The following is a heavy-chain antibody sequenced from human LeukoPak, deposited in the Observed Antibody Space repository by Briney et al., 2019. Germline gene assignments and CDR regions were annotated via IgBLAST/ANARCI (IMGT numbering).Heavy chain of an antibody. D-gene: IGHD1-26*01. V-gene: IGHV1-2*02. J-gene: IGHJ3*02. Sequence: ASVKVSCKASGYTFTGYYMHWVRQAPGQGLEWMGWINPNSGGTNYAQKLQGRVTMTTDTSTSTAYMELRSLRSDDTAVYYCARPWVFDAFDIWGQGTMVAVSS. CDR1: GYTFTGYY. CDR2: INPNSGGT. CDR3: ARPWVFDAFDI.